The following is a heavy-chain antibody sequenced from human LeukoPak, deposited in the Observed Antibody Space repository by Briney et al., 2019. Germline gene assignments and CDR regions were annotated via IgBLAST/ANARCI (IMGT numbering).Heavy chain of an antibody. CDR1: GYTFSGYY. Sequence: ASVKVSCKASGYTFSGYYMYWVRQAPGQGLEWMGWINPNSGGTNYTRKFQCRVTMTRDTSISTACMDLSRLRSDDTAVYYCARGRGSYSFDYWGQGTLVTVSS. CDR3: ARGRGSYSFDY. V-gene: IGHV1-2*02. D-gene: IGHD1-26*01. J-gene: IGHJ4*02. CDR2: INPNSGGT.